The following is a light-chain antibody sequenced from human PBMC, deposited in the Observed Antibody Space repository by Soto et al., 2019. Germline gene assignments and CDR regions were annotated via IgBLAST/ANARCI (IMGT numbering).Light chain of an antibody. CDR3: CSYAGRGTFL. J-gene: IGLJ2*01. V-gene: IGLV2-23*02. CDR2: EVS. Sequence: QSVLTQPASVSGSPGQSITISCTGTSSDVGGYNVVSWYQQLPGKAPKLMISEVSKRPSGVANRFSGSKSGNTASLTISGLQAEDEADYYCCSYAGRGTFLVGGGTKLTVL. CDR1: SSDVGGYNV.